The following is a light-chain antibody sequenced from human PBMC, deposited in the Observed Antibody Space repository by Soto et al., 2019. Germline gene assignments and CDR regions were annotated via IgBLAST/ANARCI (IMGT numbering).Light chain of an antibody. CDR1: QSISTY. CDR2: AAS. J-gene: IGKJ1*01. Sequence: EIQMTQSPSSLSASVGDRITITCRASQSISTYLNWYQQKPGKAPKVLIYAASTLQSGVPSRFSGSGSGTEFTLTISSLQPDDFATYYCQQYNSYSFGQGTKVDIK. V-gene: IGKV1-39*01. CDR3: QQYNSYS.